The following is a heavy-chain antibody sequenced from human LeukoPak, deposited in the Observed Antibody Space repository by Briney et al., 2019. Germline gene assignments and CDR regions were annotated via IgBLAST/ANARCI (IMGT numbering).Heavy chain of an antibody. V-gene: IGHV3-30*04. D-gene: IGHD3-10*01. CDR1: GFTFSNYA. J-gene: IGHJ3*02. CDR3: ARESGSFNSGDAFDI. Sequence: GGSLRLSCAASGFTFSNYAMNWVRQAPGKGLEWVAVISYDGSNKYYADSVKGRFTISRDNSKNTLYLQMNSLRAEDTAVYYCARESGSFNSGDAFDIWGQGTMVTVSS. CDR2: ISYDGSNK.